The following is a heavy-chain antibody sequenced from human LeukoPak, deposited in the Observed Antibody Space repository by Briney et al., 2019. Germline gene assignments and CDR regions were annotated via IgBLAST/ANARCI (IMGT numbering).Heavy chain of an antibody. CDR3: ARGSIAAAGRFDY. CDR2: IYYSGST. J-gene: IGHJ4*02. D-gene: IGHD6-13*01. V-gene: IGHV4-59*01. CDR1: GGSISSYY. Sequence: PSETLSLTCTVSGGSISSYYWSWIRQPPVKGLEWIGYIYYSGSTNYNPSLKSRVTISVDTSENQFSLELSSVTAADTAVYYCARGSIAAAGRFDYWGQGTLVTVSS.